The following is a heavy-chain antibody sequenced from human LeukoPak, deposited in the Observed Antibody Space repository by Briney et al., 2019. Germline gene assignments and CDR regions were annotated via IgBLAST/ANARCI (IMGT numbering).Heavy chain of an antibody. J-gene: IGHJ4*02. CDR1: GFTFGSYG. D-gene: IGHD2-21*02. V-gene: IGHV3-30*02. CDR2: IRNDGSNK. CDR3: AKGVKHIVVVTAQHYFDY. Sequence: GGSLRLSCAASGFTFGSYGMLWVRQAPGKGLEWVTFIRNDGSNKYYADSVKGRFTISRDNSKNTLYLQLNTLRAEDTAVYYCAKGVKHIVVVTAQHYFDYWGQGTLVTVSS.